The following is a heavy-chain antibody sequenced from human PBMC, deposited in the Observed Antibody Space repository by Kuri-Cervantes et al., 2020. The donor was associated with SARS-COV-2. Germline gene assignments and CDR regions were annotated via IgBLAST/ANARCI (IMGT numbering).Heavy chain of an antibody. V-gene: IGHV4-34*01. J-gene: IGHJ3*02. CDR2: INHSGST. CDR1: GGTISSHS. CDR3: ARGPQLLYATDAFDI. Sequence: SETLSLTCTVSGGTISSHSVSWIRQPPGKGLEWIGEINHSGSTNYNPSLKSRVTISVDTSKNQFSLKLSSVTAADTAVYYCARGPQLLYATDAFDIWGQGTMVTVSS. D-gene: IGHD2-2*02.